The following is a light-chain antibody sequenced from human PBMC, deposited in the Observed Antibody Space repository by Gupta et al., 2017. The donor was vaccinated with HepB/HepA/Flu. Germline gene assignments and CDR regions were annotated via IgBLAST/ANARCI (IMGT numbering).Light chain of an antibody. V-gene: IGKV1-5*03. CDR2: KAS. J-gene: IGKJ1*01. Sequence: DIQLTQSPSPLSASVGDTVTITCRASQMISTWLAWYQQKPGKAPKVLIFKASTLQSGVPSRFSGSGTGTEFTLTISSLQPDDFATYYCQHYNSYPWTFGQGTKVEIK. CDR1: QMISTW. CDR3: QHYNSYPWT.